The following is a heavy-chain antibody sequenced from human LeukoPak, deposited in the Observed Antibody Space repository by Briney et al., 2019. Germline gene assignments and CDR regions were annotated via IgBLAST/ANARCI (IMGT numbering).Heavy chain of an antibody. V-gene: IGHV4-34*01. CDR2: INHSGST. CDR3: ARGFCYYYGMDV. J-gene: IGHJ6*02. CDR1: GGSFSGYY. Sequence: PSETLSLTCAVYGGSFSGYYWSWIRQPPGKGLEWIGEINHSGSTNYNPSLKSRVTISVDTSKNQFSLKLSSVTAADTAVYYCARGFCYYYGMDVWGQGTTVTVSS.